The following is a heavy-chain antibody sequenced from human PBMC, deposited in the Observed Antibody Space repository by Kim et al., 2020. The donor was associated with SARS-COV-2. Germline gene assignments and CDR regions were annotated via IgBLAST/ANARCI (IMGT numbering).Heavy chain of an antibody. CDR3: ARVRRLSTPDAFDI. CDR1: GGTFSSYA. Sequence: SVKVSCKASGGTFSSYAISWVRQAPGQGLEWMGGIIPIFGTANYAQKFQGRVTITADESTSTAYMELSSLRSEDTAVYYCARVRRLSTPDAFDIWGQGTMVTVSS. D-gene: IGHD3-16*02. CDR2: IIPIFGTA. V-gene: IGHV1-69*13. J-gene: IGHJ3*02.